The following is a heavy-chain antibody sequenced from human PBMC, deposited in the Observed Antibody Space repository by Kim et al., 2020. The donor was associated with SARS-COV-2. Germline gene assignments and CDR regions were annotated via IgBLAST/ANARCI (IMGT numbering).Heavy chain of an antibody. J-gene: IGHJ4*02. CDR1: GFTFSKAW. CDR2: IKCRTDGETR. D-gene: IGHD3-22*01. V-gene: IGHV3-15*01. Sequence: GGSLRLSCAASGFTFSKAWMTWVRQAPGKGLECVGRIKCRTDGETRDNAAPMKGRFSISSGDSSASLYLQMNSLQTEDTAVYFCTTLGNYYDLNYWGQGTLVTVAS. CDR3: TTLGNYYDLNY.